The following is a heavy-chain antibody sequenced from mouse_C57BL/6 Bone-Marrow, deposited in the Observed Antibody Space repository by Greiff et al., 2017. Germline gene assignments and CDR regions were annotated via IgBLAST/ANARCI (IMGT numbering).Heavy chain of an antibody. CDR3: TRGLGHYFDY. J-gene: IGHJ2*01. V-gene: IGHV1-15*01. CDR1: GYTFTDYE. D-gene: IGHD4-1*01. Sequence: QVKLQQSGAELVRPGASVTLSCKASGYTFTDYEMHWVKQTPVHGLEWIGAIDPETGGTAYNQKFKGKAILTADKSSSTAYMELRSLTSEDSAVYYCTRGLGHYFDYWGQGTTLTVSS. CDR2: IDPETGGT.